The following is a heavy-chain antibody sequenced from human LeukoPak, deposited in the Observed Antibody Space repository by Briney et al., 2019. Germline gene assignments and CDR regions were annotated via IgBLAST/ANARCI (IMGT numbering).Heavy chain of an antibody. V-gene: IGHV4-59*01. CDR1: GGSISSYY. D-gene: IGHD6-19*01. J-gene: IGHJ4*02. CDR3: ARGGSFGYSSGWYGLAYYFDY. Sequence: SETLSLTCTVSGGSISSYYWSWIRQPPGKGLEWIGYIYYSGSTNYNPSLKSRVTISVDTSKNQFSLKLSSVTAADTAVYYCARGGSFGYSSGWYGLAYYFDYWGQGTLVTVSS. CDR2: IYYSGST.